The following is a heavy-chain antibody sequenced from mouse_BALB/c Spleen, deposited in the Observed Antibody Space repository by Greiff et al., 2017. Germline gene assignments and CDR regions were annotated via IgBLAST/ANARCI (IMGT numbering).Heavy chain of an antibody. CDR2: INPYNDGT. CDR1: GYTFTSYV. D-gene: IGHD2-2*01. V-gene: IGHV1-14*01. Sequence: VQLQQSGPELVKPGASVKMSCKASGYTFTSYVMHWVKQKPGQGLEWIGYINPYNDGTKYNEKFKGKATLTSDKSSSTAYMELSSLTSEDSAVYYCARDEGYDGFAYWGQGTLVTVSA. J-gene: IGHJ3*01. CDR3: ARDEGYDGFAY.